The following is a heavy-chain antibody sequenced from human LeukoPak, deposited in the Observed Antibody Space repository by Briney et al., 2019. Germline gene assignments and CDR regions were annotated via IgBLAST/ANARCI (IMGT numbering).Heavy chain of an antibody. V-gene: IGHV3-23*01. D-gene: IGHD4-17*01. CDR3: AKSCLSTVTPGIY. CDR2: ISGSGGST. Sequence: GGSLRLSCAASGFSFSSYAMSWVRQAPGEGLEWVSAISGSGGSTYYADSVKGRFTISRDNSKNTLYLQMNSLRAEDTAVYYCAKSCLSTVTPGIYWGEGTLVTISS. J-gene: IGHJ4*02. CDR1: GFSFSSYA.